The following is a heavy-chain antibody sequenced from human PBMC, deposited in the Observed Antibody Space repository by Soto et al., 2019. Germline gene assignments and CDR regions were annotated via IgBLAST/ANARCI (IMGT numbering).Heavy chain of an antibody. CDR1: GFTVSSNY. CDR2: IYSGGST. D-gene: IGHD2-15*01. J-gene: IGHJ4*02. V-gene: IGHV3-66*01. Sequence: EVQLVGSGGGLVQPGGSLRLSCAASGFTVSSNYMSWVRQAPGKGLEWVSVIYSGGSTYYADSVKGRFTISRDNAKNTLYLQMNSLRAEDTAVYYCARGGVVVAATIDYWGQGTLVTVSS. CDR3: ARGGVVVAATIDY.